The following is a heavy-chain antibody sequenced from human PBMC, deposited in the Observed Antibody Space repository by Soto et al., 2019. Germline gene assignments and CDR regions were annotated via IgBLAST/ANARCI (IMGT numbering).Heavy chain of an antibody. CDR3: AMVDNYVTPTPQDV. V-gene: IGHV1-18*01. D-gene: IGHD3-16*01. Sequence: QVQLLQSGDEMKKPGASVRVSCKASGYIFVNYGIAWVRQAPGQGLEWMGWISPYTGDTHSASKVQGRLTMTTDTSTSTAYMDLGSLTSDDTAVYYCAMVDNYVTPTPQDVWGQGTTVTVSS. CDR2: ISPYTGDT. CDR1: GYIFVNYG. J-gene: IGHJ6*02.